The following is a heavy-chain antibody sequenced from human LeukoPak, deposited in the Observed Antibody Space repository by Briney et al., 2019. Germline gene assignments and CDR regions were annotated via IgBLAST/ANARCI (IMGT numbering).Heavy chain of an antibody. J-gene: IGHJ4*02. CDR3: AKSELSGSHSAIDY. CDR2: INPNSGVT. Sequence: ASVKVSCKASGYTFTGYYMHWVRQAPGQGLEWMGWINPNSGVTNYAQKFQGRVTMTRDTSISTAYMEVSRLISDDTAVYYCAKSELSGSHSAIDYWGQGTLVTVSS. CDR1: GYTFTGYY. V-gene: IGHV1-2*02. D-gene: IGHD1-26*01.